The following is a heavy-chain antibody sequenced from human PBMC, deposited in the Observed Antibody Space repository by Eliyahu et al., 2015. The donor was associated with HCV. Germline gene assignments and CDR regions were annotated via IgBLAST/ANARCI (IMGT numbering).Heavy chain of an antibody. J-gene: IGHJ4*02. CDR2: INPNSGDT. Sequence: QVQLVQSGAEVKKPGASVKVSCKASGXTXTGYYMHWVRQAPGQGLEWMGWINPNSGDTNXAQKFQGRVTLTRDTSISTAYMDLSRLTSDDTAVYFCARGWHVDIVSTPREYFFGYWGQGTLVTVSS. CDR1: GXTXTGYY. D-gene: IGHD5/OR15-5a*01. V-gene: IGHV1-2*02. CDR3: ARGWHVDIVSTPREYFFGY.